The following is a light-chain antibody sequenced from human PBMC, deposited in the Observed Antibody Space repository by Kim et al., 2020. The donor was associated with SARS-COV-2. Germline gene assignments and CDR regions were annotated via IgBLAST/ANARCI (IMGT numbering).Light chain of an antibody. CDR1: KLGDRY. CDR3: QAWDSNTDWV. V-gene: IGLV3-1*01. CDR2: QDS. J-gene: IGLJ3*02. Sequence: SYELTQPPSVSVPPGQTASITCSGDKLGDRYANWYQQKPGQSPVLVIYQDSKRPSGIPERFSGSSSGNTATLTISGTQAMDEADYYCQAWDSNTDWVFGG.